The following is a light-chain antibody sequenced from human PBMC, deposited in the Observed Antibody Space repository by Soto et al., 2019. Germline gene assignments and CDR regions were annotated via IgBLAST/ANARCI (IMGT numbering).Light chain of an antibody. J-gene: IGKJ3*01. Sequence: IQLTQSPSSLSASVGDRVTITCRASQGISSYLAWYQQKPGKAPKLLIYGASTLQTGVPSRFSGSGSGTDFTLTISSLQPEDFATYYCHQHNSYPLFGPGTKVDIK. V-gene: IGKV1-9*01. CDR1: QGISSY. CDR2: GAS. CDR3: HQHNSYPL.